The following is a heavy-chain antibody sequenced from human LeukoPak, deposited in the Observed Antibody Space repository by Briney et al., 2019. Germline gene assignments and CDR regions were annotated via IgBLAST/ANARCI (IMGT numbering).Heavy chain of an antibody. Sequence: ASVKVSCKASGYTFTSYGISWVRQAPGQGLEWMGWISAYNGNTNYAQKLQGRVTMTTDTSTSTAYMELRSLRSDDTAVYYCARQGLLLWFGESSDAFDIWGQGTMVTVSS. V-gene: IGHV1-18*01. D-gene: IGHD3-10*01. J-gene: IGHJ3*02. CDR2: ISAYNGNT. CDR1: GYTFTSYG. CDR3: ARQGLLLWFGESSDAFDI.